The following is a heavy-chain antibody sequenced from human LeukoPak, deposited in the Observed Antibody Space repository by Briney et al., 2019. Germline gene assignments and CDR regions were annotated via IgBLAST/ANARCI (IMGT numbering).Heavy chain of an antibody. CDR2: ISWSSGSI. V-gene: IGHV3-9*01. J-gene: IGHJ6*03. CDR3: VKAAAAGISYYYYMDV. D-gene: IGHD6-13*01. Sequence: RTGGSLRLSCAASGFTFDYYAMHWVRQAPGKGLEGVSGISWSSGSIGYADSVKGRFTISRDNAKNSLYLQMNSLRAEDTAFYYCVKAAAAGISYYYYMDVWGKGTTVTISS. CDR1: GFTFDYYA.